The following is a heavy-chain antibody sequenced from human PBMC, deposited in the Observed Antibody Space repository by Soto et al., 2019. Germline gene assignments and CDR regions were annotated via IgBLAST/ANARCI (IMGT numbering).Heavy chain of an antibody. D-gene: IGHD4-17*01. Sequence: VQLLESGGGLVQPGGSLRLSCAASGFTFSNYAMSWVRQAPGKGLEWVSGISSSSSYIYYADSVKGRFTISRDNAKNSLYLQMNSLRAEDTAVYYCASGYGGPSGAFDYWGQGTLVTVSS. V-gene: IGHV3-21*02. J-gene: IGHJ4*02. CDR2: ISSSSSYI. CDR1: GFTFSNYA. CDR3: ASGYGGPSGAFDY.